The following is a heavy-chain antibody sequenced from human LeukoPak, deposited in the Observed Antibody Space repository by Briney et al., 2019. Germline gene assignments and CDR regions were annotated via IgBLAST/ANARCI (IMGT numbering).Heavy chain of an antibody. V-gene: IGHV3-7*01. D-gene: IGHD3-10*01. CDR3: AKVAKYYYGPETFYFFEQ. J-gene: IGHJ4*02. CDR1: GFTFTNYA. Sequence: GGTLRLSCAASGFTFTNYAMTWVRQAPGKGLEWVANINQDGTETYYVDSVKGRFTISRDYAKNSLYLQMNSLRVEDTAVYFCAKVAKYYYGPETFYFFEQWGQGTPVTASS. CDR2: INQDGTET.